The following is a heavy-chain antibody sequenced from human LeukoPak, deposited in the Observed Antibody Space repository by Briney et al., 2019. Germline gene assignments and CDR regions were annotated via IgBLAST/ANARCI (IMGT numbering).Heavy chain of an antibody. D-gene: IGHD5-24*01. CDR2: VSYSGRT. Sequence: PSETLSLTCTVSGGSITNYYWNWIRQPPGKDLEWIGCVSYSGRTHYSSALKSRVTISVDTSKNQFSLNLRSVTAADTAVYYCARPGRQDAYNGHYWYFDLWGRGTLVTVSS. CDR3: ARPGRQDAYNGHYWYFDL. J-gene: IGHJ2*01. CDR1: GGSITNYY. V-gene: IGHV4-59*01.